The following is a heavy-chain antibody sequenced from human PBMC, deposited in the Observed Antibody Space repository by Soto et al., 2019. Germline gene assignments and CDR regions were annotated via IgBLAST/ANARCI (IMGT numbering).Heavy chain of an antibody. D-gene: IGHD1-26*01. CDR1: GGTFSSYA. V-gene: IGHV1-69*13. Sequence: SVKVSCKASGGTFSSYAISWVRQAPGQGLEWMGGIIPIFGTANYAQKSQGRVTITADESTSTAYMELSSLRSEDTAVYYCARTTRSGSFNFDYWGQGTLVTAPQ. J-gene: IGHJ4*02. CDR3: ARTTRSGSFNFDY. CDR2: IIPIFGTA.